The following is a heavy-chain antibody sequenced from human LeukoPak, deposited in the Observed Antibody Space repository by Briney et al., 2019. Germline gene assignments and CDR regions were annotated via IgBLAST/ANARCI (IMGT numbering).Heavy chain of an antibody. V-gene: IGHV4-30-2*01. CDR1: GGSISSGGYY. J-gene: IGHJ4*02. D-gene: IGHD3-10*01. CDR2: IYHSGST. Sequence: SETLSLTCTVSGGSISSGGYYWSWIRQPPGKGLEWIGYIYHSGSTYYNPSLKSRVTISVDTSKNQFSLKLSSVTAADTAVYYCARVRHRLLWFGELAYWGQGTLVTVSS. CDR3: ARVRHRLLWFGELAY.